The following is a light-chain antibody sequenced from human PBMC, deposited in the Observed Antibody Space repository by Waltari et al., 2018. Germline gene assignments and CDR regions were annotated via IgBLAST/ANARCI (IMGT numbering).Light chain of an antibody. Sequence: EIVLTQSPGTLSLSPGERATLPCRASQSVSSSYLAWYQQQPGQAPRLLIYGASSSATGIPDRFSGSGSGTDFTLTISRLEPEDFAVYYCQQYGSSPVTFGQGTKVEIK. CDR1: QSVSSSY. CDR3: QQYGSSPVT. V-gene: IGKV3-20*01. J-gene: IGKJ1*01. CDR2: GAS.